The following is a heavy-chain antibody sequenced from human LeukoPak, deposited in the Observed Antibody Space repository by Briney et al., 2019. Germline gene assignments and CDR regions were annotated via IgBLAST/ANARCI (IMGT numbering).Heavy chain of an antibody. D-gene: IGHD1-14*01. J-gene: IGHJ3*02. CDR1: GGSISSYY. CDR2: IYYSGST. CDR3: ARVRNLGAFDI. Sequence: SETLSLTCTVSGGSISSYYWSWIRQPPGKGLEGIGYIYYSGSTNYNPSLKSRVTISVATSKNQFSLKLSSVPAADTAVYYCARVRNLGAFDIWGPGTMVTVSS. V-gene: IGHV4-59*01.